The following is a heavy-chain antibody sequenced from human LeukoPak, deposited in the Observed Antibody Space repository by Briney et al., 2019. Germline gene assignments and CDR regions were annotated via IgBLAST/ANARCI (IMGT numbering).Heavy chain of an antibody. V-gene: IGHV4-59*08. CDR3: ARHSGSGSYIFDY. CDR1: GASIRSFY. Sequence: SETLSLTCSVSGASIRSFYWSWIRQPPGKGLEWIGYIYYSGSTNYNASLKSRVTISVDTSKNQFSLKLSSVTAADTAVYYCARHSGSGSYIFDYWGQGTLVTVSS. CDR2: IYYSGST. D-gene: IGHD3-10*01. J-gene: IGHJ4*02.